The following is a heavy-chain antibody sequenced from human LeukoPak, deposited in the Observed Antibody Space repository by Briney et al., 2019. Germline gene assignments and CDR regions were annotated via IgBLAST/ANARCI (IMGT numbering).Heavy chain of an antibody. D-gene: IGHD5-12*01. Sequence: PGGSLRLPCAASGFTFTSFGMHWVRQAPGKGLEWVAFIRNDGDVIYYAESVKGRFTISRDNAQNTVFLQMNSLRVEDTAVYYCARGGYGHGFDIWGRGTMVTVSS. J-gene: IGHJ3*02. CDR1: GFTFTSFG. CDR2: IRNDGDVI. CDR3: ARGGYGHGFDI. V-gene: IGHV3-30*02.